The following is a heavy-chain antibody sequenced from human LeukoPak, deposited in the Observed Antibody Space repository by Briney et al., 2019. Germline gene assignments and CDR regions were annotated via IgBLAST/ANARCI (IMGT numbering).Heavy chain of an antibody. CDR3: ASHDFWSGYHHFDY. Sequence: ASVKDSCKASGYTFTGYYMHWVRQAPGQGLEWMGWINPNSGGTDYAQKFQGRVTMTRDTSISTAYMELSRLRSDDTAVYYCASHDFWSGYHHFDYWGQGTLVTVSS. V-gene: IGHV1-2*02. CDR1: GYTFTGYY. D-gene: IGHD3-3*01. J-gene: IGHJ4*02. CDR2: INPNSGGT.